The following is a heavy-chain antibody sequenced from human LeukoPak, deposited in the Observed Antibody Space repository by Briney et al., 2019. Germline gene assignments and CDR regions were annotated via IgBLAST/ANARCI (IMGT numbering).Heavy chain of an antibody. J-gene: IGHJ4*02. Sequence: PSETLSLTCAVSGGSISSGGYSWSWIRQPPGKGLEWIGYIYHSGSTYYNPSLKSRVTISVDRSKNQFSLKLSSVTAADTAVYYCARSYGSGGYGSGGIGYYFDYWGQGTLVTVSS. CDR3: ARSYGSGGYGSGGIGYYFDY. D-gene: IGHD3-10*01. V-gene: IGHV4-30-2*01. CDR1: GGSISSGGYS. CDR2: IYHSGST.